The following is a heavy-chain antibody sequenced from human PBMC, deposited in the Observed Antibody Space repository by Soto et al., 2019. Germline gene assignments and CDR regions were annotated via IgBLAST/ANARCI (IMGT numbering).Heavy chain of an antibody. J-gene: IGHJ4*02. CDR2: IIPIFGTA. CDR3: ARARVVTAIHYYFDY. Sequence: SVKVSCKASGGTFSSYAISWVRQAPGQGLEWMGGIIPIFGTANYAQKFQGRVTITADESTSTAYMELSSLRSEDTAVYYCARARVVTAIHYYFDYWGQGTLVTVS. V-gene: IGHV1-69*13. D-gene: IGHD2-21*02. CDR1: GGTFSSYA.